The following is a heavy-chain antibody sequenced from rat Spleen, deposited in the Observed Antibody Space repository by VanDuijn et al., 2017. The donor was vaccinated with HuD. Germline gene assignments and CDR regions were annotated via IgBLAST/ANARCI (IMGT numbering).Heavy chain of an antibody. D-gene: IGHD1-6*01. V-gene: IGHV5-27*01. CDR2: ISAGGGST. Sequence: EVQLVESGGGLVQPGRSLKLSCAASGFTFSNYYMAWVRQAPTKGLEWVAYISAGGGSTYYRDSVKGRFTVSRDNAKSTLYLQMDSLRSEDTATYYCTTEYYGYTYWYYDFWGPGTMVSVSS. CDR3: TTEYYGYTYWYYDF. J-gene: IGHJ1*01. CDR1: GFTFSNYY.